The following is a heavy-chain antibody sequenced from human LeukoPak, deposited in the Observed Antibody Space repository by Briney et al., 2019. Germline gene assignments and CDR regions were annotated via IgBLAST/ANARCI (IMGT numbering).Heavy chain of an antibody. D-gene: IGHD1-1*01. CDR1: GDSVSSSSAA. CDR3: AREGSEGYLFDY. CDR2: TYYGSKWYN. J-gene: IGHJ4*02. Sequence: SQTLSLTCAISGDSVSSSSAAWSWIRQSPSRGLEWLGRTYYGSKWYNDYAVSVKSRITINPDTSKNQFSLQVNSMTPEDTAVYYCAREGSEGYLFDYWGQGTLVTVSS. V-gene: IGHV6-1*01.